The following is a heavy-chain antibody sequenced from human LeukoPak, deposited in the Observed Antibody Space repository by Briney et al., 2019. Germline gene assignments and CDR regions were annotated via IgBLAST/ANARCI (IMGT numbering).Heavy chain of an antibody. V-gene: IGHV4-59*08. D-gene: IGHD3-16*01. CDR1: GGSISSYY. Sequence: SETLSLTCTVSGGSISSYYWNWIRQPPGKGLEWIGYIYDSGSTNYNPSLKSRVTISVDTSKNQFSLKLSSVTAADTAVYYCARLGGSPYYGMDVWGQGTTVTVSS. J-gene: IGHJ6*02. CDR2: IYDSGST. CDR3: ARLGGSPYYGMDV.